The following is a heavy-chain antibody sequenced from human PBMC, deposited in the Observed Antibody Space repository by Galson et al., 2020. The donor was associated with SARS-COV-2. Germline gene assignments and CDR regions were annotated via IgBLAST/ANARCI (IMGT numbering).Heavy chain of an antibody. J-gene: IGHJ3*02. V-gene: IGHV4-59*11. D-gene: IGHD6-19*01. CDR2: IYYSGST. CDR1: GGSISSHY. Sequence: SETLSLTCTVSGGSISSHYWSWIRQPPGKGLEWIRYIYYSGSTNYNPSLKSRVTISVDTSQNQFSLKLRSVTAADTAVYYCARAPRQWLAPVNAFGIWGQGTMVTVSS. CDR3: ARAPRQWLAPVNAFGI.